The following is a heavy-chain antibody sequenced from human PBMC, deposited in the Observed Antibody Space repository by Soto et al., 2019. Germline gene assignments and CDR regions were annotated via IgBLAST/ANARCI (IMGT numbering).Heavy chain of an antibody. CDR1: GGSISRGDYY. Sequence: SETLSLTCTVSGGSISRGDYYWTWIRQHPGKGLEWIGHISYSGSTYSNPSLKSGVTISLDTSKNQFFLKVSSVTAADTAVYYCARESHASGSSLDYWGQGTLVTVSS. D-gene: IGHD3-10*01. J-gene: IGHJ4*02. V-gene: IGHV4-31*03. CDR2: ISYSGST. CDR3: ARESHASGSSLDY.